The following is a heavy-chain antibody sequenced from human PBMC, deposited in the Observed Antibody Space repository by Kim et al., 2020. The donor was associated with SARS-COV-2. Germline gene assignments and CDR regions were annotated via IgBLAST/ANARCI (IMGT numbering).Heavy chain of an antibody. Sequence: GGSLRLSCAASGFTFSSYEMNWVRQAPGKGLEWVSYISSSGSTIYYADSVKGRFTISRDNAKNSLYLQMNSLRAEDTAVYYCATSIAAADPGIGYWGQGTLVTVSS. CDR1: GFTFSSYE. CDR2: ISSSGSTI. CDR3: ATSIAAADPGIGY. J-gene: IGHJ4*02. D-gene: IGHD6-13*01. V-gene: IGHV3-48*03.